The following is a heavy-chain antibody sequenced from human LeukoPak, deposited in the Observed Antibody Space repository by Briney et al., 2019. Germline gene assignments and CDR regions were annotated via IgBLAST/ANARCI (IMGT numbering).Heavy chain of an antibody. Sequence: SETLSLTCTVSGGSISSYYWGWIRQPPGKGLEWIGSIYYSGSTYYNPSLKSRVTISVDTSKNQFSLKLSSVTAADTAVYYFARRKDDFWSGLDPWGQGTLVTVSS. V-gene: IGHV4-39*01. J-gene: IGHJ5*02. CDR3: ARRKDDFWSGLDP. D-gene: IGHD3-3*01. CDR2: IYYSGST. CDR1: GGSISSYY.